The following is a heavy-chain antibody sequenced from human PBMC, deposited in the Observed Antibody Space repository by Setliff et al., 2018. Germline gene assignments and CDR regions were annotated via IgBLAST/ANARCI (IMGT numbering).Heavy chain of an antibody. J-gene: IGHJ5*02. D-gene: IGHD3-22*01. Sequence: PGGSLRLSCAASGFTFSSYWMHWVRQAPGKGLVWVSRINSDGSSTSYADSVKGRFTISRDNAKNTLYLQMNSLRAEDTAVYYCARGSRPHYYDSSPRNAWGQGTLVTSPQ. V-gene: IGHV3-74*01. CDR1: GFTFSSYW. CDR2: INSDGSST. CDR3: ARGSRPHYYDSSPRNA.